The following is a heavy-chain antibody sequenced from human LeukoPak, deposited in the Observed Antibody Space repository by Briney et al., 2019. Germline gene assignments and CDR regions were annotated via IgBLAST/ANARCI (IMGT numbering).Heavy chain of an antibody. CDR2: IKEDGSET. D-gene: IGHD5-24*01. CDR1: GFTFSSYW. V-gene: IGHV3-7*01. J-gene: IGHJ4*02. Sequence: GGSLRLSCAASGFTFSSYWMSWVRQAPGKGLECLANIKEDGSETYYADSVKGRFTISRDNPKNLLFLQINSLRVEDTAVYYSARETPRRGETRDGYRWGQGTVVTVSS. CDR3: ARETPRRGETRDGYR.